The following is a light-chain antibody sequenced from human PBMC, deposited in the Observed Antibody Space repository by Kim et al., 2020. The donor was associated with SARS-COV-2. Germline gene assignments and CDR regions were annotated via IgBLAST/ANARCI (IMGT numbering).Light chain of an antibody. Sequence: PGQRVTISCTGSSSHIGAGYDVHWYQQLPGTAPKLLIYVNSNRPSGVPDRFSGSKSGTSASLAITGLQAEDEADYYCQSYDSSHVVFGGGTQLTVL. V-gene: IGLV1-40*01. CDR2: VNS. CDR1: SSHIGAGYD. CDR3: QSYDSSHVV. J-gene: IGLJ2*01.